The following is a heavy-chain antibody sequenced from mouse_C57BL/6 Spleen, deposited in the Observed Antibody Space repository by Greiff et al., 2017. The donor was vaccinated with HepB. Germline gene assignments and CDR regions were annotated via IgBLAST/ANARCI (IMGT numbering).Heavy chain of an antibody. V-gene: IGHV5-9-1*02. CDR2: ISSGGDYI. Sequence: VQLKESGEGLVKPGGSLKLSCAASGFTFSSYAMSWVRQTPEKRLEWVAYISSGGDYIYYADTVKGRFTISRDNARNTLYLQMSSLKSEDTAMYYCTRDYGSSYLWYFDVWGTGTTVTVSS. CDR1: GFTFSSYA. CDR3: TRDYGSSYLWYFDV. J-gene: IGHJ1*03. D-gene: IGHD1-1*01.